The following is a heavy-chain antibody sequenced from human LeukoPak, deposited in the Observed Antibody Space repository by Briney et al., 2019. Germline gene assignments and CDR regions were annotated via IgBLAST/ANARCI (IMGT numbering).Heavy chain of an antibody. CDR1: GGSIISSNHY. J-gene: IGHJ3*02. CDR2: ISYSGGT. Sequence: SETLSLTCTVSGGSIISSNHYWGWTRQPPGKGLEWFGSISYSGGTAYNPSLRSRVTISVDTSKNQFSLKVNSVTAADTAVCYCAREVEYYDSSGYRPHAFDIWGQGTLVTVSS. V-gene: IGHV4-39*02. CDR3: AREVEYYDSSGYRPHAFDI. D-gene: IGHD3-22*01.